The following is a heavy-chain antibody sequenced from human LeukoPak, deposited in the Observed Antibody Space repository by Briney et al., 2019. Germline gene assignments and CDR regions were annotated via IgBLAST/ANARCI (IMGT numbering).Heavy chain of an antibody. CDR1: GGSFSGYY. V-gene: IGHV4-34*01. CDR3: VRVHLGY. J-gene: IGHJ4*02. Sequence: SETLSLTCAVYGGSFSGYYWSWIRQPPGKGLEWIGEINHSGSTNYNPSLKSRVTISVDTSKNQFSLKLSSVTAADTAVYYCVRVHLGYWDQGALVTVSS. CDR2: INHSGST.